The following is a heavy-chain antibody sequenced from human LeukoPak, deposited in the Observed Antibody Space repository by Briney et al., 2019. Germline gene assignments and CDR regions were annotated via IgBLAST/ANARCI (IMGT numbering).Heavy chain of an antibody. CDR3: ARDYGRPRALDY. Sequence: SETLSLTCTVSGGSISSYYWSWIRQPPGKGLEWIGYIYYSGSTNYNPSLKSRVTISVDTSKNQFSLKLSSVTAADTAVYYRARDYGRPRALDYWGQGTLVTVSS. V-gene: IGHV4-59*01. CDR2: IYYSGST. CDR1: GGSISSYY. J-gene: IGHJ4*02. D-gene: IGHD4-17*01.